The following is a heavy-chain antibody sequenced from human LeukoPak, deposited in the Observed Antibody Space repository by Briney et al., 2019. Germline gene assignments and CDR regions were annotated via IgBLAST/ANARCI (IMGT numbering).Heavy chain of an antibody. CDR3: TKDKGGHGSGSYIWAGMDV. Sequence: GRSLRLSCAASGFSFADYAMHWVRQPPGKGLEWVSGTSWNSGNIGYADSVKGRFTTSRDNAKNSLYLQMNSLRAEDTALYYCTKDKGGHGSGSYIWAGMDVWGQGTTVTVSS. D-gene: IGHD3-10*01. J-gene: IGHJ6*02. CDR1: GFSFADYA. V-gene: IGHV3-9*01. CDR2: TSWNSGNI.